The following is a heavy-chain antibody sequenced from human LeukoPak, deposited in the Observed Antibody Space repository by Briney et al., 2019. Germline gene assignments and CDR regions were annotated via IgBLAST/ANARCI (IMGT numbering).Heavy chain of an antibody. Sequence: PGGSLRLSCAASGFTFDDYAMPWVRQAPGKGLEWVSGISWNSGSIGYADSVKGRFTISRDNAKNSLYLQMNSLRAEDTALYYCAKAEGYGAPSLYYYYYGMDVWGQGTTVTVSS. J-gene: IGHJ6*02. CDR2: ISWNSGSI. V-gene: IGHV3-9*01. CDR1: GFTFDDYA. CDR3: AKAEGYGAPSLYYYYYGMDV. D-gene: IGHD4-17*01.